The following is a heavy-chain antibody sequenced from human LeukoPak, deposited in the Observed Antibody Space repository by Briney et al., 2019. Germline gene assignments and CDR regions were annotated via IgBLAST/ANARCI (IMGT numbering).Heavy chain of an antibody. CDR3: ARFTTSTSCHDY. J-gene: IGHJ4*02. CDR1: GGSISNYY. CDR2: IHSSGST. V-gene: IGHV4-4*07. D-gene: IGHD2-2*01. Sequence: PSETLSLTCTVSGGSISNYYWSWIRQPAGDGLDWVGRIHSSGSTNYNPSLRSRVTMSVDASKNQFSLKLSSVTAADTAVYYCARFTTSTSCHDYWGQGTLVTVSS.